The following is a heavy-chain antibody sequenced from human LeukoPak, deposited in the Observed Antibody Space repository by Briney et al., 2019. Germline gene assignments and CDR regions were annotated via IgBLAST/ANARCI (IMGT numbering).Heavy chain of an antibody. CDR2: ISGPGPST. CDR1: GFSFRRYA. J-gene: IGHJ3*01. CDR3: AKEEMPHAFDL. V-gene: IGHV3-23*01. D-gene: IGHD5-24*01. Sequence: GXXLRLSCAASGFSFRRYAMNWVRQAPGRGLEWVAVISGPGPSTVYADSVKGRFTISRDNSKNTLFLQPDSLRVEDTAIYYCAKEEMPHAFDLWGQGTMVTVSS.